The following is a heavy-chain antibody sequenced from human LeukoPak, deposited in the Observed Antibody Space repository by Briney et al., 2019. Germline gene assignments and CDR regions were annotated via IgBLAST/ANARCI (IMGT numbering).Heavy chain of an antibody. Sequence: PSETLSLTCAVYGGSFSGYYWSWIRQPPGKGLEWIGEINHSGSTNYNPSLKSQVTISVDTSKNQFSLKLSSVTAADTAVYYCARGLGDYRALGWFDPWGQGTLVTVSS. V-gene: IGHV4-34*01. J-gene: IGHJ5*02. CDR2: INHSGST. CDR1: GGSFSGYY. D-gene: IGHD4-17*01. CDR3: ARGLGDYRALGWFDP.